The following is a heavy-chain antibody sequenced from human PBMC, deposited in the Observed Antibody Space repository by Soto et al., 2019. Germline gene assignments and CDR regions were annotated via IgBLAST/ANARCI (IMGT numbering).Heavy chain of an antibody. V-gene: IGHV4-59*01. Sequence: SSETLSLTCSVSGVSITSSYWGWIRQPTGKGLEWIGYIYYTGSTNYNPSLKSRVSMSADTSKNQFSLRLSSVTAADTALYYCARDTSRFLGVPNAFDIWGQGTMVTVSS. J-gene: IGHJ3*02. CDR2: IYYTGST. CDR3: ARDTSRFLGVPNAFDI. CDR1: GVSITSSY. D-gene: IGHD3-3*01.